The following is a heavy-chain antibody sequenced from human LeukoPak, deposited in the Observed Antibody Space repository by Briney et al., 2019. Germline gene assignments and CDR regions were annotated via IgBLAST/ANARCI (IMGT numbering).Heavy chain of an antibody. CDR3: ATVGYGYNYFDY. J-gene: IGHJ4*02. CDR2: FDPEDGEI. V-gene: IGHV1-24*01. Sequence: GASVKVSCKVSGYTLTELSMHWVRQAPGKGLEWMGGFDPEDGEIIYAQKFQGRVTMTEDTSTDTAYMELSSLRSEDTAVYYCATVGYGYNYFDYWGQGTLVTVSS. D-gene: IGHD5-18*01. CDR1: GYTLTELS.